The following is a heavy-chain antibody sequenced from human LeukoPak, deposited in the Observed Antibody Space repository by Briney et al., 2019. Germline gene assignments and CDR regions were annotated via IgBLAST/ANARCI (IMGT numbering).Heavy chain of an antibody. CDR1: GGSFSGYY. V-gene: IGHV3-23*01. Sequence: ETLSLTCAVYGGSFSGYYWSWVRQAPGKGLEWVASISGSGGSTYYADSVKGRFTISRDNSKNTLYLQMNSLRAEDTAVYYCARDQGSYYGYYYYYMDVWGKGTTVTVSS. D-gene: IGHD1-26*01. CDR2: ISGSGGST. CDR3: ARDQGSYYGYYYYYMDV. J-gene: IGHJ6*03.